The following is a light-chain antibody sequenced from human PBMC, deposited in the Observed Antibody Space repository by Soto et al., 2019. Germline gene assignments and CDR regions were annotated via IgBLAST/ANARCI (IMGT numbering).Light chain of an antibody. CDR3: LQHADYPFT. J-gene: IGKJ2*01. CDR2: SAS. Sequence: DIQMTQSPSSLSASVGDRVTITCRASQDIRHALGWYQQKPGKVPKRLIYSASSLQNGVPSRFRGSVSETVFTLTISSLQPDDFATYFCLQHADYPFTFGQGTRLEI. V-gene: IGKV1-17*01. CDR1: QDIRHA.